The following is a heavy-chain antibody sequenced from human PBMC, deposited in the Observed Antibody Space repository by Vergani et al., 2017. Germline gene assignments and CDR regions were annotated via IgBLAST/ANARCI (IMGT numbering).Heavy chain of an antibody. CDR3: ARDTGSGWSGCPHFDY. D-gene: IGHD3-3*01. CDR1: GGSISSGSYY. Sequence: QVQLQESGPGLVKPSQTLSLTCTVSGGSISSGSYYWSWIRQPAGKGLEWIGRIYTSGSTNYNPSLKSRVTISVDTSKNQFSLKLSSVTAADTAVYYCARDTGSGWSGCPHFDYWGQGTLVTVSS. J-gene: IGHJ4*02. CDR2: IYTSGST. V-gene: IGHV4-61*02.